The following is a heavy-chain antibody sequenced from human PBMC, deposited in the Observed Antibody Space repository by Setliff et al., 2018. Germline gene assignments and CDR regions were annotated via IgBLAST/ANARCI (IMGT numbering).Heavy chain of an antibody. CDR3: GRGFSRIEGWGNWFDP. V-gene: IGHV4-39*01. J-gene: IGHJ5*02. D-gene: IGHD2-15*01. CDR1: GGSVSNSGFF. CDR2: IYDSGSS. Sequence: PSETLSLTCTVSGGSVSNSGFFWGWLRQAPGKGLEWIGNIYDSGSSNYNASLKSRLIITRDTSKNQISLKLPSVTAAETAVYYCGRGFSRIEGWGNWFDPWGQGILVTVSS.